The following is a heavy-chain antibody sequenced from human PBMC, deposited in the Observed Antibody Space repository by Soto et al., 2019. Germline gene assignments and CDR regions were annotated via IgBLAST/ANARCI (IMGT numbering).Heavy chain of an antibody. D-gene: IGHD3-3*01. J-gene: IGHJ4*02. CDR2: IYWDDDK. V-gene: IGHV2-5*02. Sequence: SGPTLVNPTQTLTLTCTFSGFSLSTSGVGVGWIRQTPGKALEWLALIYWDDDKRYSPFLKSRLTITKDTSKNQVVLTMTNMDPVDTATYYCARRLKESGTFYDLWSGHVVSYFDSWDQGTRVTVSS. CDR1: GFSLSTSGVG. CDR3: ARRLKESGTFYDLWSGHVVSYFDS.